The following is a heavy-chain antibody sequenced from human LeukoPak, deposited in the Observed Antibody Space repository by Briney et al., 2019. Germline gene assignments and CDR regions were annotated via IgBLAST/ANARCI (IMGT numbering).Heavy chain of an antibody. Sequence: GGSLRLSCAASGFTFSSYSMSWVRQAPGEGLEWVSSICSSGGYIYYAVSVKGRFTISTDNAKNSLYLQMNSLRAEDTAVYYCARDRSYDILTGYYSGGDFDYWGQGTLVTVSS. V-gene: IGHV3-21*01. CDR2: ICSSGGYI. D-gene: IGHD3-9*01. J-gene: IGHJ4*02. CDR1: GFTFSSYS. CDR3: ARDRSYDILTGYYSGGDFDY.